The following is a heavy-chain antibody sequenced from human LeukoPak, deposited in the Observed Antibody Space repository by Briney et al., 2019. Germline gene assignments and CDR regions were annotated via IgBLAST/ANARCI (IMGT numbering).Heavy chain of an antibody. J-gene: IGHJ4*02. D-gene: IGHD2/OR15-2a*01. CDR1: GFTFATSA. Sequence: GSLRLSCAASGFTFATSAMSWVRQAPGKGLEWIGSIYYSGSTYYNPSLKTRLTISVDTSKNQFSLRLNSVTAADTAVYYCARFSQYYDSPTHYLDYWGQGILVTVSS. CDR2: IYYSGST. CDR3: ARFSQYYDSPTHYLDY. V-gene: IGHV4-38-2*01.